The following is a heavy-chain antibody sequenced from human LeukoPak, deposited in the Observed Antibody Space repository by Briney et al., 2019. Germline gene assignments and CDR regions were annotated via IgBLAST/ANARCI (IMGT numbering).Heavy chain of an antibody. CDR2: INHSGNT. V-gene: IGHV4-34*01. CDR3: ARRSSSWYQNYDAFDI. J-gene: IGHJ3*02. CDR1: GGSFSGYY. D-gene: IGHD6-13*01. Sequence: SETLSLTCAVYGGSFSGYYWSWIRQPPGKGLEWIGEINHSGNTYYNPSLKSRVTISVDTSKNQFSLTLNSVTAADTAVYFCARRSSSWYQNYDAFDIWGQGTMLTVSS.